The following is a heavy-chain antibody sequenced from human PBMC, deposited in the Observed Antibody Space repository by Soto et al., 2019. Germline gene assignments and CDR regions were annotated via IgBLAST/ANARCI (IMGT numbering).Heavy chain of an antibody. J-gene: IGHJ6*02. D-gene: IGHD3-3*01. CDR3: ASVRFLEWLYPDV. Sequence: PGGSLRLSCAASGFTVSSNYMSWDRQAPGKGLEWVSVIYSGGSTYYADSVKGRFTISRDNSKNTLYLQMNSLRAEDTAVYYCASVRFLEWLYPDVWGQGTTVTVSS. CDR1: GFTVSSNY. CDR2: IYSGGST. V-gene: IGHV3-53*01.